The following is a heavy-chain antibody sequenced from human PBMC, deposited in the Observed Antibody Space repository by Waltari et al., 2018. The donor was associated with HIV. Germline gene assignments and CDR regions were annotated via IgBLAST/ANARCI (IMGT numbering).Heavy chain of an antibody. D-gene: IGHD2-2*01. CDR3: ARDLEFLYCSSTSCPAAAFGP. V-gene: IGHV7-4-1*02. CDR1: GYPFTSYA. CDR2: INTNTGNP. J-gene: IGHJ5*02. Sequence: QVQLVQSGSELKKPGASVKVSCKASGYPFTSYAMNWVRQAPGPGLEWMGWINTNTGNPTYAQGFTGRFVFSLDTSVSTAYLQISSLKAEDTAVYYCARDLEFLYCSSTSCPAAAFGPWGQGTLVTVSS.